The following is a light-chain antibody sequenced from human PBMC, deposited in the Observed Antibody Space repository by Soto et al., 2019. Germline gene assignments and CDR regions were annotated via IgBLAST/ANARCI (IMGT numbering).Light chain of an antibody. Sequence: EMVMEQSPATLSVSPGERATLSSRASQSVSSNLAWYEQKPGQAPRLLIYGASTRATCIPARFSGSVSVTELNLTLSTLEPEDFALYYCHHPTNWPINCGEGTRLEIK. J-gene: IGKJ5*01. CDR3: HHPTNWPIN. CDR2: GAS. V-gene: IGKV3-15*01. CDR1: QSVSSN.